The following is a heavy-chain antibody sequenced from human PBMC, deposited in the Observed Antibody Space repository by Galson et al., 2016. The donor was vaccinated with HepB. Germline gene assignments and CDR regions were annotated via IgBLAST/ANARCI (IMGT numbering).Heavy chain of an antibody. J-gene: IGHJ4*02. Sequence: CKAPGYTFNTHIMHWVRQAPAQGPERMGIIKPSGGYKIWAQKFQDRITMTSDTSTSTVYTELISLNAESTAVYYCARELDHSFYFDYWGQGTLLTVSS. D-gene: IGHD1-14*01. CDR2: IKPSGGYK. CDR1: GYTFNTHI. V-gene: IGHV1-46*02. CDR3: ARELDHSFYFDY.